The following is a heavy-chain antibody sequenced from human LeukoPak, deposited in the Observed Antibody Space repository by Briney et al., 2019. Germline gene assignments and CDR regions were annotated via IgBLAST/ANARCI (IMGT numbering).Heavy chain of an antibody. D-gene: IGHD5-24*01. CDR1: GGSFSGYY. CDR3: ARLRRWLQLGYYFDY. V-gene: IGHV4-34*01. CDR2: INHSGST. Sequence: SETLSLTCAVYGGSFSGYYWSWIRQPPGKGLEWIGEINHSGSTNYNPSLKSRVTISVDTSKNQFSLKLSSVTAADTAVYYCARLRRWLQLGYYFDYWGQGTLVTVSS. J-gene: IGHJ4*02.